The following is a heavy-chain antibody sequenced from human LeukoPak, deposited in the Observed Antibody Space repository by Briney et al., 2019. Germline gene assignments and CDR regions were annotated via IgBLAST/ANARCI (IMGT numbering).Heavy chain of an antibody. CDR2: ISTGSTYI. V-gene: IGHV3-21*01. CDR3: ARGSSSSGFG. CDR1: GFTFSTYS. Sequence: GGSLRLSCAASGFTFSTYSLSWVRQAPGKGLEWVSSISTGSTYIFYADSVKGRFTISRDNAKNSLYLQMHSLGAEDAAVYYCARGSSSSGFGWGQGTLVTVSS. D-gene: IGHD3-22*01. J-gene: IGHJ4*02.